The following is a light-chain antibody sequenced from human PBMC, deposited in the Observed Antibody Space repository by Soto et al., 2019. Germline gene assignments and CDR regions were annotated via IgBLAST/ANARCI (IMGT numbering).Light chain of an antibody. CDR2: GAS. CDR3: QQYNNWPRT. CDR1: QSVGSN. J-gene: IGKJ2*01. V-gene: IGKV3-15*01. Sequence: EIVMTQSPATLSASLGERATLSCRASQSVGSNLAWYQQKPGQAPRLLIYGASSRATGIPARFGGSGSGTEFTLTISSLQSEDFAVYYCQQYNNWPRTFGQGTKLEIK.